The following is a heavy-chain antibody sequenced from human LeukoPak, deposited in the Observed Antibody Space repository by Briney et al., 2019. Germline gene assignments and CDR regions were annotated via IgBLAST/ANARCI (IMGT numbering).Heavy chain of an antibody. V-gene: IGHV4-59*01. Sequence: PETLSLTCTVSGGSISTYYWSWIRQPPGKGLEWIGYIYYSGSTKYNPSLKSRVTISVDTSKNQFSLKLSSVTAADTAVYYCARVHRYCSGGSCYLFDYWGQGTLVTVSS. CDR1: GGSISTYY. CDR3: ARVHRYCSGGSCYLFDY. CDR2: IYYSGST. J-gene: IGHJ4*02. D-gene: IGHD2-15*01.